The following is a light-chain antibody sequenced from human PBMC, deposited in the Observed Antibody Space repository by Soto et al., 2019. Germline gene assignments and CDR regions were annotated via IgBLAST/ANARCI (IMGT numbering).Light chain of an antibody. V-gene: IGKV1-5*03. Sequence: DIQMTQSPSTLSASVGDRVSITCRASQSIGDWLAWYQQKPGKAPKLLLYKASNLQSGVPSRFSGSASWTDFPLTISSLQLDDFAPYSCQHYDSYSPTWTFGQGTKVDIK. J-gene: IGKJ1*01. CDR2: KAS. CDR1: QSIGDW. CDR3: QHYDSYSPTWT.